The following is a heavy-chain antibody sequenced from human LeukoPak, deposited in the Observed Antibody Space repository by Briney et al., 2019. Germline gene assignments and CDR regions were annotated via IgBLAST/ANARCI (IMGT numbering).Heavy chain of an antibody. CDR3: ASGAVGGYYYIPGDY. CDR1: GYTFTSYY. Sequence: ASVKVSCKASGYTFTSYYMHWVRQGPGQGLEWMGIIYPSSGSTTYAQKFQGRVTMTRDTSTSTVYMELSSLRAEDTAVYYCASGAVGGYYYIPGDYWGQGTLVTVSS. D-gene: IGHD3-22*01. V-gene: IGHV1-46*01. CDR2: IYPSSGST. J-gene: IGHJ4*02.